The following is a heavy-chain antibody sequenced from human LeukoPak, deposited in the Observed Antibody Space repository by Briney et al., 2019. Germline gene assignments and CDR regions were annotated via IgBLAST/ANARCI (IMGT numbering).Heavy chain of an antibody. CDR1: GITLSNYG. Sequence: GGSLRLSCAVSGITLSNYGMSWVRQAPGKGLEWVAGISGSAGGTNYADSVKGRFTISRDNPKNTLHLQMNRLRAEDTAVYFCAKRGVVIRVILVGFHKEAYYFDSWGQGALVTVSS. V-gene: IGHV3-23*01. D-gene: IGHD3-22*01. J-gene: IGHJ4*02. CDR2: ISGSAGGT. CDR3: AKRGVVIRVILVGFHKEAYYFDS.